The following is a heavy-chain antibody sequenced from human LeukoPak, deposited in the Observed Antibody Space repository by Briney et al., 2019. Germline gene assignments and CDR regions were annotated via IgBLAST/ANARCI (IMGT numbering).Heavy chain of an antibody. CDR2: IWYDGSNK. Sequence: PGGSLRLSCAASGFTFSSYGMHWVRQAPGKGLEWVAVIWYDGSNKYYADSVKGRFTISRDNSKNTLYLQMNSLRAEDTAVYYCAKDFGAMVVTDFDYWGQGTLVTVSS. V-gene: IGHV3-33*06. J-gene: IGHJ4*02. CDR3: AKDFGAMVVTDFDY. CDR1: GFTFSSYG. D-gene: IGHD4-23*01.